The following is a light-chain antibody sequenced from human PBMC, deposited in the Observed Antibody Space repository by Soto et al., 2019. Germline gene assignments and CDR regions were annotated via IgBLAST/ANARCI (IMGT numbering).Light chain of an antibody. CDR2: GAS. V-gene: IGKV3-15*01. J-gene: IGKJ1*01. CDR3: QQYNLWPQT. Sequence: EIVMTQSPATLSVSPGERATLSCRASQSVSSNLAWYQQKPGQAPRLLIYGASTRATGIPARFGGSGSGTDFTLPISTVQSEDFAVDYCQQYNLWPQTFGQGTNVEIK. CDR1: QSVSSN.